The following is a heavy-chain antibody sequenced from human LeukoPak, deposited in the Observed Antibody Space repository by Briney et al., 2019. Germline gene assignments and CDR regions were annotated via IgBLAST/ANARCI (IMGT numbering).Heavy chain of an antibody. CDR2: SSGRRREGST. D-gene: IGHD6-13*01. J-gene: IGHJ6*02. CDR3: ARDSSSWYPMISHYYYGMDV. CDR1: GLTFSRYA. Sequence: GGALRLSCTASGLTFSRYAMAWVGQAPGKGREGVSTSSGRRREGSTYYADSVKGRFTISRDNAKNSMYLQMTSMRAEDTAVYYCARDSSSWYPMISHYYYGMDVWGQGTTVTVS. V-gene: IGHV3-23*01.